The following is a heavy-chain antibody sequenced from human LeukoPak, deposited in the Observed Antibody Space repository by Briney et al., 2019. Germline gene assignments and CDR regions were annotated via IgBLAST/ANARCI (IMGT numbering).Heavy chain of an antibody. Sequence: PGGSLRLSCAASGFIFSSYSMNWVRQAPGKGLEWVSSISSSSGYIYYADSVKGQFTISRDNAKNSLYLQMNSLRAEDTAVYYCARDLGFECPDYWGQGTLVTVSS. CDR3: ARDLGFECPDY. J-gene: IGHJ4*02. V-gene: IGHV3-21*01. D-gene: IGHD3-3*01. CDR2: ISSSSGYI. CDR1: GFIFSSYS.